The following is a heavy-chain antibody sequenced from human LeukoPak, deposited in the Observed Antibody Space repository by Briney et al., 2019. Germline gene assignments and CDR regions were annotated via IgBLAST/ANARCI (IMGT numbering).Heavy chain of an antibody. Sequence: GRSLRLSCAASGFTFSSYAMHWVRQAPGKGLEWVAVISYDGSNKYYADSVKGRFTISRDNSKNTLYLQMNSLRAEETAVYYFARDSMGATAFDYWGQGTLVTVSS. V-gene: IGHV3-30-3*01. J-gene: IGHJ4*02. D-gene: IGHD1-26*01. CDR3: ARDSMGATAFDY. CDR1: GFTFSSYA. CDR2: ISYDGSNK.